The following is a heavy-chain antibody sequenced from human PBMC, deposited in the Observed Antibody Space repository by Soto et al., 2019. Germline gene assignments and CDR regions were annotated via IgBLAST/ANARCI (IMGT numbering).Heavy chain of an antibody. Sequence: ASVKVSCKASGYTFTSHAMHWVRQAPGQRLEWMGWINAGNGNTKYSQKFQGRVTITRDTSASTAYMELSSLRPEDTAVYYCARGPGGPDGPGDYWGQGTLVTVSS. J-gene: IGHJ4*02. V-gene: IGHV1-3*01. CDR1: GYTFTSHA. D-gene: IGHD2-15*01. CDR3: ARGPGGPDGPGDY. CDR2: INAGNGNT.